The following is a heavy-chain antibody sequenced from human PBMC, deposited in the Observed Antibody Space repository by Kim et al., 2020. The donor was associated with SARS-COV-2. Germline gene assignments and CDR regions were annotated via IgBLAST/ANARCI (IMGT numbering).Heavy chain of an antibody. V-gene: IGHV3-48*02. J-gene: IGHJ3*02. CDR3: VRDRMGGAFDI. D-gene: IGHD3-16*01. Sequence: GGSLRLSCATSGFTFSAYDMNWVRQAPGKGPEWLSFITKSSATIYYADSVQGRFTISRDNAKNSLYLQMNSLRDEDTALYYCVRDRMGGAFDIWGQGTMVTVSS. CDR1: GFTFSAYD. CDR2: ITKSSATI.